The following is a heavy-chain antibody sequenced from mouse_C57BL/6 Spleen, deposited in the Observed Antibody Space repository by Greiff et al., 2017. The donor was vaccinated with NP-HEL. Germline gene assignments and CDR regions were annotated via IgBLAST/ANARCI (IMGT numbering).Heavy chain of an antibody. Sequence: VKLVESGPGLVAPSQSLSITCTVSGFSFTSYGVHWVRQPPGKGLEWLVVIWSDGSTTYNSALKSRLSISKDNSKSQVFLKMNSLQTDDTAMYYCARHGGNYGVFYAMDYWGQGTSVTVSS. CDR2: IWSDGST. CDR1: GFSFTSYG. D-gene: IGHD2-1*01. J-gene: IGHJ4*01. V-gene: IGHV2-6-1*01. CDR3: ARHGGNYGVFYAMDY.